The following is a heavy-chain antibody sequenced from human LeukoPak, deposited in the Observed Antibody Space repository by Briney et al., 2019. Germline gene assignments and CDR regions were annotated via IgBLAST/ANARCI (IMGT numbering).Heavy chain of an antibody. CDR1: GFTFSTYA. D-gene: IGHD2-2*01. CDR2: ISGNGVST. V-gene: IGHV3-64*01. Sequence: GGSLRLSCAASGFTFSTYAMYRVRRTPGKGLEYVSVISGNGVSTHYATSVKGRFTISRDNSKNTLYLQMGSLRAEDMAVYYCARDASDIVVVPAAVGPFDLWGQGTLVTVSS. J-gene: IGHJ4*02. CDR3: ARDASDIVVVPAAVGPFDL.